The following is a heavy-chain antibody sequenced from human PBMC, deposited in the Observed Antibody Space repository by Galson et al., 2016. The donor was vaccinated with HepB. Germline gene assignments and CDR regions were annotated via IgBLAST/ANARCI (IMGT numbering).Heavy chain of an antibody. J-gene: IGHJ4*02. CDR3: TKVIYDILTGYRSLSDY. CDR1: GFTFSDYA. Sequence: SLRLSCAASGFTFSDYAMSWLRQAPGKGLEWVGLIRSTAYGGTTEYAASVEGRFTMSRDDSKSIAYLHINSLKTDDTAVYYCTKVIYDILTGYRSLSDYWGQGTLVTVSS. CDR2: IRSTAYGGTT. D-gene: IGHD3-9*01. V-gene: IGHV3-49*03.